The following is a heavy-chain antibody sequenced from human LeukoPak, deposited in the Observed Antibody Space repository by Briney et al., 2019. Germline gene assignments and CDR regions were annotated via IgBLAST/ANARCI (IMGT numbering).Heavy chain of an antibody. CDR1: GGTFSSYA. Sequence: SVKVSCKASGGTFSSYAISWVRQAPGQGLEWMGGIIPIFGTANYAQKFQGRVTITADESTSTAYMELSSLRSEDTAVHYCARDYCSGGSCYSTPYYGMDVWGQGTRSPSP. V-gene: IGHV1-69*13. CDR3: ARDYCSGGSCYSTPYYGMDV. D-gene: IGHD2-15*01. J-gene: IGHJ6*02. CDR2: IIPIFGTA.